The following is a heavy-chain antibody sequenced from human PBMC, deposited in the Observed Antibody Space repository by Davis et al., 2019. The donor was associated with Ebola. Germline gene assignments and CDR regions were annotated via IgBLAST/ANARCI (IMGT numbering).Heavy chain of an antibody. CDR2: IYSGGST. J-gene: IGHJ4*02. D-gene: IGHD5-12*01. CDR3: AREFHSGGNGGFDY. CDR1: GFTVSSNY. V-gene: IGHV3-53*01. Sequence: GESLKISCAASGFTVSSNYMSWVRQAPGKGLEWVSVIYSGGSTYYADSVKGRFTISRDNSKNTLYLQMNSLRAEDTAVYYCAREFHSGGNGGFDYWGQGTLVTVSS.